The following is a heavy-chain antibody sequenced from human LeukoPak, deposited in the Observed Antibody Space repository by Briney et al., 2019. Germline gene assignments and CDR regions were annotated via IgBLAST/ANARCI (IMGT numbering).Heavy chain of an antibody. Sequence: ASVKVSCKASGYTFVAYFMHWVRQAPGQGLEWMGWINPNNGDTDSAQKFKGRVTMTRDTSISTVYMELTRLTSDDTAMYFCARDGALWVGDFTFYFDSWGQGSLVTVSS. CDR1: GYTFVAYF. CDR2: INPNNGDT. CDR3: ARDGALWVGDFTFYFDS. D-gene: IGHD3-10*01. J-gene: IGHJ4*02. V-gene: IGHV1-2*02.